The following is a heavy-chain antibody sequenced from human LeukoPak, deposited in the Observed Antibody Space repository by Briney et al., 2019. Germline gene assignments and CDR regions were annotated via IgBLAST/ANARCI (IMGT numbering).Heavy chain of an antibody. J-gene: IGHJ6*03. Sequence: PSETLSLTCAVYGGSFSGYYWSWIRQPPGKGLEWIGEINHSGSTNYNPSLKSRVTISVDTSKNQFSLKLSSVTAADTAVYYCARLIYSYGYGYYYYYMDVWXXXXTVTVSS. D-gene: IGHD5-18*01. CDR1: GGSFSGYY. V-gene: IGHV4-34*01. CDR2: INHSGST. CDR3: ARLIYSYGYGYYYYYMDV.